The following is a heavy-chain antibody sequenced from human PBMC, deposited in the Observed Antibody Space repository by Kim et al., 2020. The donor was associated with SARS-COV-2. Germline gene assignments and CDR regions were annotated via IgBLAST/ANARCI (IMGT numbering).Heavy chain of an antibody. Sequence: GGSLRLSCAASGFTFSSYAMHWVRQAPGKGLEWVAVISYDGSNKYYADSVKGRFTISRDNSKNTLYLQMNSLRAEDTAVYYCASLYSYGYNFDYWGQGTLVTVSS. CDR2: ISYDGSNK. CDR3: ASLYSYGYNFDY. D-gene: IGHD5-18*01. J-gene: IGHJ4*02. V-gene: IGHV3-30*04. CDR1: GFTFSSYA.